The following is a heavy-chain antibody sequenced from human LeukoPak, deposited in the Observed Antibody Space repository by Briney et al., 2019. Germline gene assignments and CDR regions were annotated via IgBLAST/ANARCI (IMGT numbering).Heavy chain of an antibody. Sequence: SETLSLTCTVSGGSISSYYWSWIRQPPGKGLEWLGYIYYSGSTNYNPSLKSRVTISVDTSKNQFSLKLSSVTAADTAVYYCARDDLMITFGGVIVIPLVYWGQGTLVTVSS. V-gene: IGHV4-59*01. CDR1: GGSISSYY. CDR3: ARDDLMITFGGVIVIPLVY. J-gene: IGHJ4*02. D-gene: IGHD3-16*02. CDR2: IYYSGST.